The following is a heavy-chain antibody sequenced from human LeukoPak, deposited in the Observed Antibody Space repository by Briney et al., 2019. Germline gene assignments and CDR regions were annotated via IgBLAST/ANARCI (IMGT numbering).Heavy chain of an antibody. CDR2: INHSGST. D-gene: IGHD2-2*01. J-gene: IGHJ4*02. CDR3: ARGLGDIVVVPAAEPDFDY. V-gene: IGHV4-34*01. Sequence: SVTLSLTCAVYGGSFSGYYWSWIRQPPGKGLEWIGEINHSGSTNYNPSLKSRVTISVDTSKNQFSLKLSSVTAADTAVSYCARGLGDIVVVPAAEPDFDYWGQGTLVTVSS. CDR1: GGSFSGYY.